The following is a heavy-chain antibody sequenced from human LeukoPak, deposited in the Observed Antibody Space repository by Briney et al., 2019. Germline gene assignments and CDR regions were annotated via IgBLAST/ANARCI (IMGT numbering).Heavy chain of an antibody. CDR1: GGSVSNNSYY. Sequence: KSSETLSLTCTVSGGSVSNNSYYWSWIRQPPGKGLEWIGYVFYIGNTNYNPSLKSRVTMSVDTSKNHFSLKLSSVTAADTAVYYCARVTYDFWSATIDYWGQGTLVTVSS. J-gene: IGHJ4*02. CDR3: ARVTYDFWSATIDY. CDR2: VFYIGNT. D-gene: IGHD3-3*01. V-gene: IGHV4-61*03.